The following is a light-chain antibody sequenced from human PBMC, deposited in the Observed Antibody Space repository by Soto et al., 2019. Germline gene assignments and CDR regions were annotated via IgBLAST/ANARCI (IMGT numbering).Light chain of an antibody. CDR2: AAS. J-gene: IGKJ1*01. Sequence: DIQMTQSPSFLSPSIGESVTITCRASQDIAIYLAWYQQKPGEAPKLLIYAASTLYGGVPSRFSGSGSGTEFTLTVSSLQPDDFATYYCQHYHSYPWTFGQGTKVDI. CDR3: QHYHSYPWT. V-gene: IGKV1-9*01. CDR1: QDIAIY.